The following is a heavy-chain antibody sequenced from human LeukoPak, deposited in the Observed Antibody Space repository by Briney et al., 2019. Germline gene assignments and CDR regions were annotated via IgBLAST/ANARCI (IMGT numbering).Heavy chain of an antibody. J-gene: IGHJ4*02. D-gene: IGHD3-10*01. CDR1: GGSFSGYY. CDR2: INHSGST. CDR3: ARGRVVTPNYFDY. V-gene: IGHV4-34*01. Sequence: SVTLSLTCAVYGGSFSGYYWSWIRQPPGKGLEWIGEINHSGSTNYNPSLKSRVTISVDTSKNQFSLKLSSVTAADTAVYYCARGRVVTPNYFDYWGQGTLVTVSS.